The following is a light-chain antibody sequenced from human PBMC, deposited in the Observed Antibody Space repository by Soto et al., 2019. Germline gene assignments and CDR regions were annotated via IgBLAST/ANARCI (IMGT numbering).Light chain of an antibody. J-gene: IGLJ1*01. CDR2: EVS. CDR3: SSYAGITSYV. CDR1: SSDVGGYKY. V-gene: IGLV2-8*01. Sequence: QSVLTQPPSASGSPGQSVTITCTGTSSDVGGYKYVSWYQQHPGNAPKLMIYEVSKRPSGVPDRFSGSKSDNTASLTVSGLQAEDEADYYCSSYAGITSYVFGTGTKVTVL.